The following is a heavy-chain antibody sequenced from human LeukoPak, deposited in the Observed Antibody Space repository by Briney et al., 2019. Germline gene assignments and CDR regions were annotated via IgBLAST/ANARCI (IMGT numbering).Heavy chain of an antibody. Sequence: GGSLRLSCAASGFTFSSYSMNWVRQAPGKGLEWVSSISSSSYIYYAASVKGRFTISRDNAKNSLYLQMNSLRAEDTAVYYCARVQCELLYPDYWGQGTLVTVSS. CDR2: ISSSSYI. D-gene: IGHD1-26*01. J-gene: IGHJ4*02. CDR3: ARVQCELLYPDY. CDR1: GFTFSSYS. V-gene: IGHV3-21*01.